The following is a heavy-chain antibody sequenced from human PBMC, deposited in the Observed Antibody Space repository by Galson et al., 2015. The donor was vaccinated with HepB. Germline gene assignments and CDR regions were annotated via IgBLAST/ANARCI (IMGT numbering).Heavy chain of an antibody. CDR2: ISYDGSNK. V-gene: IGHV3-30*18. CDR3: AKDVSSRYRGYFDY. J-gene: IGHJ4*02. D-gene: IGHD3-16*02. Sequence: SLRLSCAASGFTFSSYGMHWVRQAPGKGLEWVAVISYDGSNKYYADSVKGRFTISRDNSKNTLYLQMNSLRAEDTAVYYCAKDVSSRYRGYFDYWGQGTLVTVSS. CDR1: GFTFSSYG.